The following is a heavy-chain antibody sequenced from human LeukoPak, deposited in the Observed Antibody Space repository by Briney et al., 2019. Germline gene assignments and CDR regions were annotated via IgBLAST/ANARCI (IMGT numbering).Heavy chain of an antibody. CDR2: ISSSSSYI. Sequence: PGGSLRLSCAASGFTFSSYSMNWVRQAPGKGLEWVSSISSSSSYIYYADSVKGRFTISRDNAKNSLYLQMNSLRAEDTAVYYCAREVTITTPFDYWGQGTLVTVSS. CDR1: GFTFSSYS. CDR3: AREVTITTPFDY. D-gene: IGHD4-11*01. V-gene: IGHV3-21*01. J-gene: IGHJ4*02.